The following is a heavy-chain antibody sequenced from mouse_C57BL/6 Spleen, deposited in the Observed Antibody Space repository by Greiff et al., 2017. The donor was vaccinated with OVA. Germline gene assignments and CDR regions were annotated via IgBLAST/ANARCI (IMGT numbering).Heavy chain of an antibody. CDR3: ARRSTTVVATRED. J-gene: IGHJ2*01. Sequence: VQLQQPGAELVKPGASVKLSCKASGYTFTSYWMQWVKQRPGQGLEWIGEIDPSDSYTNYNQKFKGKATLTVDTASSTAYMQLSSLTSEDSAVYNGARRSTTVVATREDWGQGTTLTVSS. CDR1: GYTFTSYW. CDR2: IDPSDSYT. V-gene: IGHV1-50*01. D-gene: IGHD1-1*01.